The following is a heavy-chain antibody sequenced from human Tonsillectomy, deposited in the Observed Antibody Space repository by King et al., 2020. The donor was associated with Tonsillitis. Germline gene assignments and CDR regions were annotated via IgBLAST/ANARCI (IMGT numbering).Heavy chain of an antibody. CDR2: LSYDGGNDGNNK. J-gene: IGHJ6*02. V-gene: IGHV3-30-3*01. Sequence: VQLVESGGGVVQPGRSLRLSCAASGFTFSNYAMHWVRQAPGKGLEWVALLSYDGGNDGNNKYNADSVRGRFTISRDNSNNTLFLQMDSLRAEDTAVYYCARVQSGSIYGMDVWGQGTTVTVSS. CDR1: GFTFSNYA. D-gene: IGHD1-26*01. CDR3: ARVQSGSIYGMDV.